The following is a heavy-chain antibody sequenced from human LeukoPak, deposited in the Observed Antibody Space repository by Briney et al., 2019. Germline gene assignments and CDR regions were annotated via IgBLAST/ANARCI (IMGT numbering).Heavy chain of an antibody. CDR3: ATSKLQLFPFDY. CDR2: IYYSGGY. CDR1: GGSISSRSNY. D-gene: IGHD3-10*01. V-gene: IGHV4-39*01. Sequence: PSETLSLTCSVSGGSISSRSNYWGWIRQPPGKVLERMGRIYYSGGYYYNRYLRRRVIISVDTSKNQFSLRLTSVTAAATAVYCCATSKLQLFPFDYWGQGTLVTVSS. J-gene: IGHJ4*02.